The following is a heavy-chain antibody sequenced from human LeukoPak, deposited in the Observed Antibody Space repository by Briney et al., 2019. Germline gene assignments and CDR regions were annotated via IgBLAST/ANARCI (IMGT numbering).Heavy chain of an antibody. CDR1: GFTFGKYW. D-gene: IGHD1-26*01. J-gene: IGHJ6*02. V-gene: IGHV3-7*01. Sequence: GGSLRLSCVASGFTFGKYWMCWVRQAPGKGLEWVANIKLDGSEKNYVDSVKGRFTISRDNPKNTVYLQMNSLRAEDTAVYYCAKKGGRKPSHCYYNMDIWGQGTTVTVSS. CDR2: IKLDGSEK. CDR3: AKKGGRKPSHCYYNMDI.